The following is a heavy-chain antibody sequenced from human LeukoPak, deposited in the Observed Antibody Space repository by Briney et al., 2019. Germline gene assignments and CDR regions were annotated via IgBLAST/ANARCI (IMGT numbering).Heavy chain of an antibody. CDR2: IASDGSHT. V-gene: IGHV3-30-3*01. J-gene: IGHJ3*02. D-gene: IGHD3-10*01. Sequence: GGSLRLSCAASGFTFSDYFMHWVRQAPGKGLEWVAVIASDGSHTFYVESVKGRFIISRDNSKNTLYLQMNSLRAEDTAVYFCARERQDTIVHSGAFDIWGQGTMVTVSS. CDR1: GFTFSDYF. CDR3: ARERQDTIVHSGAFDI.